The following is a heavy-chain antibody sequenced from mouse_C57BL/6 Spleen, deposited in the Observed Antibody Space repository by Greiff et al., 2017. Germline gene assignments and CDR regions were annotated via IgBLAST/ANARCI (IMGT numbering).Heavy chain of an antibody. CDR2: IYPGDGDT. CDR1: GYAFSSSW. Sequence: VQLQQSGPELVNPGASVKISCKASGYAFSSSWMNWVKQRPGKGLEWIGRIYPGDGDTNYNGKFKGKATLTADKSSSTAYMQLSSLTSEDSAVYFCARNYYGDYWGQGTTLTVSS. V-gene: IGHV1-82*01. J-gene: IGHJ2*01. CDR3: ARNYYGDY.